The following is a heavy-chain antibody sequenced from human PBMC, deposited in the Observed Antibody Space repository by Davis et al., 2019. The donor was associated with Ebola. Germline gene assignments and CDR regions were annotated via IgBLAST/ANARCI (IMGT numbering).Heavy chain of an antibody. D-gene: IGHD6-13*01. J-gene: IGHJ1*01. CDR1: GFTFNNYA. V-gene: IGHV3-23*01. CDR2: ISGSGGTT. CDR3: ARAAAAGVGYFQH. Sequence: GGSLRLSCVASGFTFNNYAMSWVRQAPGKGLEWVSGISGSGGTTYYADSVKGRFTISRDNSKKTLYLQMNSLRAEDTAVYYCARAAAAGVGYFQHWGQGTLVTVSP.